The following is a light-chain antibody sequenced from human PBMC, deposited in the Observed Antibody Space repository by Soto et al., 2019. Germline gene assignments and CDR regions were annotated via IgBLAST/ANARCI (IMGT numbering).Light chain of an antibody. V-gene: IGLV2-14*01. CDR2: DVS. CDR3: SSYTSRSTPLV. Sequence: QSVLTQPASVSGSPGQSITISCTGTSSDVGGYNYVSWYQQHPGKAPKLMIYDVSNRPSGVSNRFSGSKSGNTASLTISGLQSYDYADYYCSSYTSRSTPLVFGGGTNLTVL. CDR1: SSDVGGYNY. J-gene: IGLJ2*01.